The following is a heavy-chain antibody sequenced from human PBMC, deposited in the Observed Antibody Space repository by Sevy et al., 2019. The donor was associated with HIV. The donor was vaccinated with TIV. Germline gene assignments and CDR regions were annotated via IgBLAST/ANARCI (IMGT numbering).Heavy chain of an antibody. D-gene: IGHD6-13*01. J-gene: IGHJ4*02. Sequence: GGSLRLSCAASGFTFSDHYMEWVRQAPGKGLEWVGRIRNKADSYTTEYAAFVKGRFTISRDDSKISLYLLMNSLKTEDTAVYYCATHAGIAAAGRVFDYWGQGTLVTVSS. CDR3: ATHAGIAAAGRVFDY. CDR2: IRNKADSYTT. CDR1: GFTFSDHY. V-gene: IGHV3-72*01.